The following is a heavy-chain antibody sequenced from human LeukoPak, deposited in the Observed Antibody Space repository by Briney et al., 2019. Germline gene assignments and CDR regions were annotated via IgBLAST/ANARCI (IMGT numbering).Heavy chain of an antibody. CDR2: INPNSGGT. Sequence: ASVKVSCKASGYTFTGYYMHWVRQAPGQGLEWMGWINPNSGGTNYAQKFQGRVTMTRDTSISTAYMELSRLRSDDTAVYYCAAQPTNWNYDDAFDIWGQGTMVTVSS. J-gene: IGHJ3*02. V-gene: IGHV1-2*02. D-gene: IGHD1-7*01. CDR1: GYTFTGYY. CDR3: AAQPTNWNYDDAFDI.